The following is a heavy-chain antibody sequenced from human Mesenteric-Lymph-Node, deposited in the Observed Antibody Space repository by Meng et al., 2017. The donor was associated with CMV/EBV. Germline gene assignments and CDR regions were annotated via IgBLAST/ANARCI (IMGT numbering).Heavy chain of an antibody. Sequence: GESLKISCAASGFTFSSYTMHWVRQAPGKGLEWVAVISYDGSIKNYADTVRGRFTISRDNSKNTLYLQMNSLRAEDTAVYYCARGSTSGFGLDYWGQGTLVTVSS. CDR3: ARGSTSGFGLDY. V-gene: IGHV3-30*14. D-gene: IGHD2-2*01. J-gene: IGHJ4*02. CDR2: ISYDGSIK. CDR1: GFTFSSYT.